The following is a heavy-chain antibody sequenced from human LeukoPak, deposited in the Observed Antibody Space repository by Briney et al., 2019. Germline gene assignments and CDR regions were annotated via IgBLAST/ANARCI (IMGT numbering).Heavy chain of an antibody. CDR1: GGSISSYY. CDR2: IYTDGST. D-gene: IGHD4-11*01. J-gene: IGHJ3*02. Sequence: SETLSLTCTVSGGSISSYYWSWIRQPAGKGLEWIGRIYTDGSTDYNPSLKSRLTMSVDTSKNQFSLKLSSVTAADTAVYYCARTTAGHVAFDIWGQGTMVSVSS. V-gene: IGHV4-4*07. CDR3: ARTTAGHVAFDI.